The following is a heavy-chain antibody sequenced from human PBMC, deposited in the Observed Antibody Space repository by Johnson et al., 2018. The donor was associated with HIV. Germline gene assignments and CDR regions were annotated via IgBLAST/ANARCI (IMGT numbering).Heavy chain of an antibody. D-gene: IGHD3-10*01. CDR3: ARTLGFGTEDAFDI. CDR1: GFTFSSYD. J-gene: IGHJ3*02. CDR2: IGTAGDT. V-gene: IGHV3-13*01. Sequence: VQLVESGGGLVKPGGSLRLSCAASGFTFSSYDMHWVRQATGKGLEWVSTIGTAGDTYYPGSVKGRFTISRENAKNSLYLQMNSLRAGDTAVYYCARTLGFGTEDAFDIWGQGTMVTVSS.